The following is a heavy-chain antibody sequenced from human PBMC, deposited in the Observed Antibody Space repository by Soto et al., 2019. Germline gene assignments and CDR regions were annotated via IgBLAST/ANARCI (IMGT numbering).Heavy chain of an antibody. Sequence: EVQLLESGGGLVQPGGSLRLSCTASGFTFSSYAMSWVRQAPGKGLEWVSSISGSAVSTYYADSVKGRFTISRDNSKNTLFLQMNSLRAEDTAVYYCAKRGGGADIVVVPAFYYGMDVWGQGATVTVSS. CDR3: AKRGGGADIVVVPAFYYGMDV. CDR1: GFTFSSYA. J-gene: IGHJ6*02. V-gene: IGHV3-23*01. CDR2: ISGSAVST. D-gene: IGHD2-15*01.